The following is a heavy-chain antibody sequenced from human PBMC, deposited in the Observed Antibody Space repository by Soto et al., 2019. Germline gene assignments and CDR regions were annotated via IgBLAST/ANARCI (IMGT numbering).Heavy chain of an antibody. V-gene: IGHV3-30*18. Sequence: LRLSCAASGFTFTTYGMHWVRQAPGKGLEWVASIIYDGTTSYYADSVKGRFTISRDNSKNTLSLQMNSLRDEDTAVYYCAKGGDRSEGRLDPWGQGILVTVSS. CDR2: IIYDGTTS. CDR3: AKGGDRSEGRLDP. CDR1: GFTFTTYG. D-gene: IGHD2-21*02. J-gene: IGHJ5*02.